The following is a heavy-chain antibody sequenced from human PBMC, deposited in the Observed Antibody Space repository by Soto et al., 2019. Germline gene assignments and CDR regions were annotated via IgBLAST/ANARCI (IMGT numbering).Heavy chain of an antibody. Sequence: QVQLQQSGPGLLKPSQTLSLTCDVSGYSVSTYSAAWNWIRQSPSSGLEWLGRTYFNSKGYNDYAVSAESRRTTNPDTSQNQSSLQLTSGTAEDTAVFFCARACGRGWYLDHWGQGTLVTVSS. J-gene: IGHJ5*02. CDR2: TYFNSKGYN. D-gene: IGHD6-19*01. CDR3: ARACGRGWYLDH. V-gene: IGHV6-1*01. CDR1: GYSVSTYSAA.